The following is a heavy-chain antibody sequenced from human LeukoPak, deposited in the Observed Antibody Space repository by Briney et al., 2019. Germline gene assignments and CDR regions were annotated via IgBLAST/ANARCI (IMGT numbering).Heavy chain of an antibody. D-gene: IGHD1-26*01. CDR2: ISYDGSNK. CDR1: GFTFSSYG. Sequence: PGRSLRLSCAASGFTFSSYGMHWVRQAPGKGLEWVAVISYDGSNKYYADSVKGRFTISRDNSKNSLYLQMNSLRAEDTAVYYCARAVNPGSYLTIDAFDIWGQGTMVTVSS. V-gene: IGHV3-30*03. J-gene: IGHJ3*02. CDR3: ARAVNPGSYLTIDAFDI.